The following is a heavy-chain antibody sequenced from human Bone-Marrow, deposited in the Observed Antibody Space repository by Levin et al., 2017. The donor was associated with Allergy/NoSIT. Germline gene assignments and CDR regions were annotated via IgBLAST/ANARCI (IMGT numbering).Heavy chain of an antibody. V-gene: IGHV3-30*18. D-gene: IGHD1-14*01. Sequence: SCAASGFTFSSYAMHWVRQAPGKGLEWVAIISHDGSNKFYADSVKGRFTISRDNSKSTLYLQMNSLRTEDTAVYYCAKDTGAGWFDPWGQGTLVTVSS. J-gene: IGHJ5*02. CDR1: GFTFSSYA. CDR3: AKDTGAGWFDP. CDR2: ISHDGSNK.